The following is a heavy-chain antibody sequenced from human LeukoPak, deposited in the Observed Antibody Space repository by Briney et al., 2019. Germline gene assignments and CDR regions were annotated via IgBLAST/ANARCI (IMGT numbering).Heavy chain of an antibody. J-gene: IGHJ3*02. CDR1: GFSFSTHS. D-gene: IGHD2-8*01. Sequence: PGGSLTLSCAASGFSFSTHSMNWVRQAPGKGLEWISFINLDGTDIHYGESVKGRFTISRDNAKNSVYLQMHTLRAEDTAVYYCAGDGVGVLPGDAFDIRSQGTLVTVSS. CDR2: INLDGTDI. V-gene: IGHV3-21*05. CDR3: AGDGVGVLPGDAFDI.